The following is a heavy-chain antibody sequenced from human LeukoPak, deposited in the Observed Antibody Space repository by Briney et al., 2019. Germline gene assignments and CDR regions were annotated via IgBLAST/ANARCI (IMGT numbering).Heavy chain of an antibody. V-gene: IGHV3-23*01. D-gene: IGHD1-14*01. J-gene: IGHJ4*02. Sequence: PGGSLRLSCEVSESPFSVYAMAWVRQAPGQGLERVSAIDASGSDTYYTDSVKGRFTISRDNSKNTLYLQMNSLRVEDTAVYYCADYRKPQGLDYWGQGTLVTVSS. CDR3: ADYRKPQGLDY. CDR1: ESPFSVYA. CDR2: IDASGSDT.